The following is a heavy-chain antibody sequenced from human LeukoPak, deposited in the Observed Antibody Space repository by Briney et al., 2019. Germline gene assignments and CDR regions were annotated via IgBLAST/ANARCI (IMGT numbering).Heavy chain of an antibody. D-gene: IGHD6-19*01. J-gene: IGHJ4*02. CDR3: AREPLGAGQYYFDS. CDR2: INIDGSTT. Sequence: AGVSLRLSCAASGFNCNNYWMHWVRQPPGKGLVWVSRINIDGSTTKDADSVQGRFTISRDNGKNTLYLQMNSLRAEDTAVYFCAREPLGAGQYYFDSWGQGTLVTVSS. V-gene: IGHV3-74*03. CDR1: GFNCNNYW.